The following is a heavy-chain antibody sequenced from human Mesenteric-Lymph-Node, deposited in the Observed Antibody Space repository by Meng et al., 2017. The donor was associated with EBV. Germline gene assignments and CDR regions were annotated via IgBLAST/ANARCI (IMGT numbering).Heavy chain of an antibody. J-gene: IGHJ4*02. CDR2: TYYTSKWVN. D-gene: IGHD6-13*01. Sequence: QSPRSCPGLGTASPTPSPPCAVSGDSVTSHFAAWNWIRQSPSGGLEWLGRTYYTSKWVNEYAPSVIRRITINPDTSKNQFSLQLNSVTPEDTAIYYCARGLAAVADWGQGTLVTVSS. V-gene: IGHV6-1*01. CDR1: GDSVTSHFAA. CDR3: ARGLAAVAD.